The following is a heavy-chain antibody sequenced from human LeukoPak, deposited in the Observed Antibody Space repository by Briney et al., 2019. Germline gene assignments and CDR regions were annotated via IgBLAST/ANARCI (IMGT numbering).Heavy chain of an antibody. J-gene: IGHJ4*02. V-gene: IGHV3-33*01. Sequence: PGGSLRLSCAASGFTFSSYGIHWVRQAPGKGLEWVAVIWYDGSNKYYADSVKGRFTISRDNSKNTLYLQMNSLRAEDTAVYYCARAGSSSWYYFDYWGQGTLVTVSS. D-gene: IGHD6-13*01. CDR1: GFTFSSYG. CDR2: IWYDGSNK. CDR3: ARAGSSSWYYFDY.